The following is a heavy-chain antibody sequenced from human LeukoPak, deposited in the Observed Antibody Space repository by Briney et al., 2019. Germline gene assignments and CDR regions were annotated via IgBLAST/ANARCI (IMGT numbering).Heavy chain of an antibody. V-gene: IGHV3-66*01. CDR2: ISGGGGT. CDR1: GFTFSRYA. J-gene: IGHJ6*02. D-gene: IGHD2-2*01. CDR3: ARAEDCSSTSCTHGYYGMDV. Sequence: RGSLRLSCSASGFTFSRYAMHWVRQAPGKGLEWVSVISGGGGTHYAEAVKGRFTISRENSKNTLYLQMKSPRGEDTAVHYCARAEDCSSTSCTHGYYGMDVWGQGTTVTVSS.